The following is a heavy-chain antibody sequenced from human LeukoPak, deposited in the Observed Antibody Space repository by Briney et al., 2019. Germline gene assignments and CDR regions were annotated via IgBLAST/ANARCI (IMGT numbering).Heavy chain of an antibody. D-gene: IGHD6-13*01. CDR3: AKASEQETVIALDS. CDR2: ISGSGGST. Sequence: PGGSLRLSCAASGFTFSTYAMSWVRQAPGKGLEWVSAISGSGGSTYYADSVKGRFTISRDNSKNTLYLQMNSLRAEDTSIYFCAKASEQETVIALDSWGQGTLVTVSS. J-gene: IGHJ4*02. CDR1: GFTFSTYA. V-gene: IGHV3-23*01.